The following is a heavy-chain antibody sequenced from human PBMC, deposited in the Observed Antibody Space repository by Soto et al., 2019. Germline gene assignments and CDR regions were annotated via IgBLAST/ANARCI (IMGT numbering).Heavy chain of an antibody. CDR1: GYSFTSYW. Sequence: EVQLVQSGAEVKKPGESLRISCKGSGYSFTSYWISWVRQMPGKGLEWMGRIDPSDSYTNYSPSFQGHVTISADKSISTAYLQWSSLKASDTAMYYCARQRYCSSTSCTGWFDPWGQGTLVTVSS. D-gene: IGHD2-2*01. CDR2: IDPSDSYT. CDR3: ARQRYCSSTSCTGWFDP. V-gene: IGHV5-10-1*03. J-gene: IGHJ5*02.